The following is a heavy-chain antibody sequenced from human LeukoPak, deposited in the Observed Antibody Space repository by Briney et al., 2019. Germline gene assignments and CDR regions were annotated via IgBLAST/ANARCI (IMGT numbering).Heavy chain of an antibody. J-gene: IGHJ4*02. V-gene: IGHV4-59*12. Sequence: SETLSLTCTVSGGSISTYYWSWIRQPPGKGLEWIGYSGNTDYNPSLKSRVTISVDTSKNQFSLKLSSVTAADTAVYYCARRGAAAGTGYFDYWGQGTLVTVSS. D-gene: IGHD6-13*01. CDR2: SGNT. CDR1: GGSISTYY. CDR3: ARRGAAAGTGYFDY.